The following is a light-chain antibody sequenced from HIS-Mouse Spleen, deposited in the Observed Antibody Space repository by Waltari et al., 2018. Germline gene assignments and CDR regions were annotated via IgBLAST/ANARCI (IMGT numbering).Light chain of an antibody. CDR3: QQYDNPPYT. V-gene: IGKV1-33*01. CDR2: DAS. CDR1: QDISNY. Sequence: DIQMTQSPSSLSASVGDRVTIPCQASQDISNYLNWYQQKPGKAPKLLIYDASNLETGVPSRFSGSGSGTDFTFTISSLQPEDIATYYCQQYDNPPYTFGQGTKLEIK. J-gene: IGKJ2*01.